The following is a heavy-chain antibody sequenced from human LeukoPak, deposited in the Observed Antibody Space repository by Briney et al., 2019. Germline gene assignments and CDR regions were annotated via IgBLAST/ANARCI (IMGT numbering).Heavy chain of an antibody. V-gene: IGHV3-66*02. CDR1: GFTVSADY. CDR3: ARDRYSPIFGG. J-gene: IGHJ4*02. CDR2: IYSGGDT. Sequence: GGSLRLSCAAFGFTVSADYMSWVRQAPGQGLEWVSIIYSGGDTYYADSVKGRFTISRYNSKNTLYLQMNSLRAEDTAVYYCARDRYSPIFGGWGQGPLVTVSS. D-gene: IGHD3-3*01.